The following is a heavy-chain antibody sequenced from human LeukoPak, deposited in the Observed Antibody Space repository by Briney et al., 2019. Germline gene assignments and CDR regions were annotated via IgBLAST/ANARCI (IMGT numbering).Heavy chain of an antibody. CDR2: INQDGTEK. V-gene: IGHV3-7*01. CDR3: ARDSH. Sequence: GGSLRLSCVASGLTFSRHAMTWVRQAPGKGLEWVAKINQDGTEKYYVDSVKGRFTISRDNAKSSLFVQMNSLRAEDTAVYYCARDSHWGQGTLVTVSS. CDR1: GLTFSRHA. J-gene: IGHJ4*02.